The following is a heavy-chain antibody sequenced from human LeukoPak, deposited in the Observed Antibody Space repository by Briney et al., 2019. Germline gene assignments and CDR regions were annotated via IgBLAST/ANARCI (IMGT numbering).Heavy chain of an antibody. Sequence: PGGSLRLSCAASGFTFSSYAMSWVRQAPGKGLEWVSGISGSGGSTYYADSVKGRFTISRDNAKNSLYLQMNSLRAEDTAVYYCARTGKSGGSYYWDWYFDLWGRGTLVTVSS. CDR1: GFTFSSYA. CDR3: ARTGKSGGSYYWDWYFDL. CDR2: ISGSGGST. D-gene: IGHD1-26*01. J-gene: IGHJ2*01. V-gene: IGHV3-23*01.